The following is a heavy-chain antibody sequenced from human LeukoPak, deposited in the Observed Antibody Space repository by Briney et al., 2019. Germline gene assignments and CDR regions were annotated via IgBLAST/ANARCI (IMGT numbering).Heavy chain of an antibody. Sequence: ASVKVSCKASGYTFTSYGISWVRQAPGQGLEWMGWISAYNGNTNYAQKLQGRVTMTTDTSTSTAYMELRSLRSDDTAVYYCARGPLGGQVRVVLSMGYAFDIWGQGTMVTVSS. V-gene: IGHV1-18*01. CDR3: ARGPLGGQVRVVLSMGYAFDI. CDR2: ISAYNGNT. J-gene: IGHJ3*02. CDR1: GYTFTSYG. D-gene: IGHD2-15*01.